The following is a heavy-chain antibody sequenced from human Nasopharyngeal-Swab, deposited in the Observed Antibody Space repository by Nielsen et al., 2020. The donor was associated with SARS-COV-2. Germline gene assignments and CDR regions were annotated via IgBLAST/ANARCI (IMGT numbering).Heavy chain of an antibody. V-gene: IGHV1-8*01. CDR3: ARKGYDSNGYEDYFDY. CDR1: GYTFTSYD. D-gene: IGHD3-22*01. CDR2: MNPNSGNT. J-gene: IGHJ4*02. Sequence: ASVKVSCKASGYTFTSYDINWVRQATGQGLEWMGWMNPNSGNTGYAQKFQGRVTMTRNTSISTAYMELSSLRSEDTAVYYCARKGYDSNGYEDYFDYWGQGTLVTVSS.